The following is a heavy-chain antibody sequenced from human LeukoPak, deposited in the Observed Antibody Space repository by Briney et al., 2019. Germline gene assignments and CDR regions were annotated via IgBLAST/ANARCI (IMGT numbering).Heavy chain of an antibody. V-gene: IGHV1-24*01. CDR2: FDPEDGET. CDR1: GYTLTELS. D-gene: IGHD6-6*01. J-gene: IGHJ4*02. CDR3: ATGELEYSSSDFDY. Sequence: ASVKVSCKVSGYTLTELSMHWVRQAPGKGLEWMGGFDPEDGETIYAQKFQGRVTTTEDTSTDTAYMELSSLRSEDTAVYYCATGELEYSSSDFDYWGQGTLVTVSS.